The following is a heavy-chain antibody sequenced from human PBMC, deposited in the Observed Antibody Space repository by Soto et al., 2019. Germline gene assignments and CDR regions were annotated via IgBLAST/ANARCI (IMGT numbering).Heavy chain of an antibody. Sequence: SVKVSCKASGGTFSSYAISWVRQAPGQGLEWMGGIIPIFGTANYAQKFQGRVTITADESTSTAYMELSSLRSEDTAVYYCARDLKTPNDAFDIWGQGTMVTVSS. V-gene: IGHV1-69*13. CDR2: IIPIFGTA. CDR1: GGTFSSYA. J-gene: IGHJ3*02. CDR3: ARDLKTPNDAFDI.